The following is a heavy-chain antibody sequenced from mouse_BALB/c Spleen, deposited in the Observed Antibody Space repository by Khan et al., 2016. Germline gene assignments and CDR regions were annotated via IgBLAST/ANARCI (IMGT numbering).Heavy chain of an antibody. J-gene: IGHJ1*01. CDR2: ISDGGSYT. CDR3: ARTHGNYGYVSG. Sequence: EVELVESGGGLVRPGGSLRLSCAASGFSFSDYYMYWVRQTPEKRLEWVATISDGGSYTYYSDSVKGRFTISIDNAKNHLYLQMSSLRSEDTAMYYCARTHGNYGYVSGWGAGTTVTVSS. D-gene: IGHD2-1*01. CDR1: GFSFSDYY. V-gene: IGHV5-4*02.